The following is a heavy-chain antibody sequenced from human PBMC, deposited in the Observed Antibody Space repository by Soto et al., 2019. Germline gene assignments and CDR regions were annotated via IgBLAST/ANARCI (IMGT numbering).Heavy chain of an antibody. V-gene: IGHV3-33*01. CDR2: IWYDGSNK. Sequence: QVQLVESGGGVVQPGRSLRLSCAASGFTFSSYGMHWVRQAPGKGLEWVAVIWYDGSNKYYADSVKGRFTISSDNSKNTLYLQMNSLRAEDTAVYYCARDAGTVIAAVLTFYGMDVWGQGTTVTVSS. D-gene: IGHD6-13*01. J-gene: IGHJ6*02. CDR1: GFTFSSYG. CDR3: ARDAGTVIAAVLTFYGMDV.